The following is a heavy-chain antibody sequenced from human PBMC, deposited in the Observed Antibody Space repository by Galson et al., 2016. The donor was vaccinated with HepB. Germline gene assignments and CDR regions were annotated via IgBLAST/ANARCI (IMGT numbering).Heavy chain of an antibody. CDR1: GFTFRSYT. D-gene: IGHD2/OR15-2a*01. Sequence: SLRLFCAASGFTFRSYTMSWVRQAPGKGLEWVSAISGSGVGTYYADSVKGRFTISRDNSKNTLYLQMNSLRAEDTAVYYCAKVIGRDAYYYYGMDVWGQGTTVTVSS. CDR2: ISGSGVGT. V-gene: IGHV3-23*01. CDR3: AKVIGRDAYYYYGMDV. J-gene: IGHJ6*02.